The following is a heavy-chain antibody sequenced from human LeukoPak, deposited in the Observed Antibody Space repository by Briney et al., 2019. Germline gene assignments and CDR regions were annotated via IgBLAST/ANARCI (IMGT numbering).Heavy chain of an antibody. CDR1: GYTFTGYY. J-gene: IGHJ4*02. D-gene: IGHD4-4*01. Sequence: ASVKVSCKASGYTFTGYYMHWVRQAPGQGLEWMGWINPNSGGTNYAQKFQGRVTMTRDTSISTAYMELSRLRSDDTAVYYCARSTSEVDSNYGDFDYWGQGTLVTVSS. CDR2: INPNSGGT. V-gene: IGHV1-2*02. CDR3: ARSTSEVDSNYGDFDY.